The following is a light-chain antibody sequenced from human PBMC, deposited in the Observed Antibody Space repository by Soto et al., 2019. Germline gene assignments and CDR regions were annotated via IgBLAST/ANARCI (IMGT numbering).Light chain of an antibody. Sequence: EMVLTQSPATLSLSAGDRATLSWSASQSVRSSLAWFPQKHGQALRLLIYDESKRATRIPARFSGSASGADFTLTISSLEPGDFAVYYCQQRSDWPPELTFGGGTKVDIK. CDR1: QSVRSS. CDR3: QQRSDWPPELT. J-gene: IGKJ4*01. CDR2: DES. V-gene: IGKV3-11*01.